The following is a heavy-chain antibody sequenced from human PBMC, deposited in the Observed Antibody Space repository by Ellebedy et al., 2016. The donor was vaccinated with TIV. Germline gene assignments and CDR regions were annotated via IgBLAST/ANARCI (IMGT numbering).Heavy chain of an antibody. Sequence: SETLSLTCAVYGGSFSGYSWSWIRQPPGRGLEWIGDVDHGGSTNYNPSLKSRVTISLDTSKNHFPLKLSSVTAADTAVYYCARNILRFLNAFEIWGQGTMVTVSS. CDR2: VDHGGST. J-gene: IGHJ3*02. V-gene: IGHV4-34*01. CDR1: GGSFSGYS. CDR3: ARNILRFLNAFEI. D-gene: IGHD3-3*01.